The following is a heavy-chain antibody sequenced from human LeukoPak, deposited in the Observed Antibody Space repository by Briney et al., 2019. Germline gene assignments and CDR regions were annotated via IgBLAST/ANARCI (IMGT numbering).Heavy chain of an antibody. CDR2: I. D-gene: IGHD5-18*01. CDR1: GFTFNSYA. Sequence: GGSLRLSCAASGFTFNSYAMNWVRQAPGKGLEWISAIYADSVKGRFTISRDNAKNTVSLQLNSLRAEDTAIYYCAKTYTDYFDYWGRGTLVTVSS. CDR3: AKTYTDYFDY. J-gene: IGHJ4*02. V-gene: IGHV3-23*01.